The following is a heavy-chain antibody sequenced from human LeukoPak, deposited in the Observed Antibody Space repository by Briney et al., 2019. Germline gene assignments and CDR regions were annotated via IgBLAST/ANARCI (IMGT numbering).Heavy chain of an antibody. J-gene: IGHJ5*02. Sequence: ASVKVSCKGSGYTFNSHGINWVRQAPGQGLEWMGWISAYNGNTNYAQKLQGRVTMTTDTSTSTAYMELRSLRSDDTAVYYCARRIAAAGGWFDPWGQGTLVTVSS. CDR3: ARRIAAAGGWFDP. D-gene: IGHD6-13*01. CDR2: ISAYNGNT. V-gene: IGHV1-18*01. CDR1: GYTFNSHG.